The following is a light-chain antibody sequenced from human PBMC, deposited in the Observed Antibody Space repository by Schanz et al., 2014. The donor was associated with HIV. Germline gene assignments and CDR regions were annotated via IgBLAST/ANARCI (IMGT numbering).Light chain of an antibody. V-gene: IGLV2-14*02. CDR2: DVT. CDR3: SSYTSSTTYV. Sequence: QSALTQPASLSGSPGQSITISCTGTISDVGSYNHVSWYQQHPGKAPKVMIYDVTNRPSGVSNRFSGSKSGSTASLSIFGLQAEDEADYYCSSYTSSTTYVFGTGTKLTVL. J-gene: IGLJ1*01. CDR1: ISDVGSYNH.